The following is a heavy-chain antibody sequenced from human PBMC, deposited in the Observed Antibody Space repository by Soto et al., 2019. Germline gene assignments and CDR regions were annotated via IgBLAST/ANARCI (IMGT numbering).Heavy chain of an antibody. D-gene: IGHD3-10*01. V-gene: IGHV3-30*03. CDR3: ASDMVRGGVDAFDI. CDR2: ISYDGSNK. CDR1: GFTFSSYG. J-gene: IGHJ3*02. Sequence: QVQLVESGGGVVQPGRSLRLSCAASGFTFSSYGMHWVRQAPGKGLEWVAVISYDGSNKYYADSVKGRFTISRDNSKNTLYLQMNSLRAEDTAVYYCASDMVRGGVDAFDIWGQGTMVTVSS.